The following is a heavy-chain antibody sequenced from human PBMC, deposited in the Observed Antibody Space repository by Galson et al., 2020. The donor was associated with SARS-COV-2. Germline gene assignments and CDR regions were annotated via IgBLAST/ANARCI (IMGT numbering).Heavy chain of an antibody. CDR3: ARHAKTTHYSDSSNYWAFDY. CDR2: ISYNGIT. D-gene: IGHD3-22*01. V-gene: IGHV4-59*08. CDR1: GGSISSYY. Sequence: ETSETLSLTCSVSGGSISSYYWSWIRQPPGKGLEWVGHISYNGITNYNPSLKSRVTMSVDTSENRFSLNLSSVSAADTAVYYCARHAKTTHYSDSSNYWAFDYWGQGTLVTVSS. J-gene: IGHJ4*02.